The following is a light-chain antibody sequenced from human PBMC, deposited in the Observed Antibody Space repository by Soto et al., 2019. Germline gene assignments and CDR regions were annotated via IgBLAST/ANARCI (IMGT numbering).Light chain of an antibody. J-gene: IGLJ2*01. CDR3: QTWGTGIHVV. CDR1: SGHSSYA. CDR2: LDSDGSH. Sequence: QLVLTQSPSASASLGASVKLTCTLSSGHSSYAIAWHQQQPEKGPRYLMKLDSDGSHTKGDAIPDRFSGSSSGAERYLTISSLRSEDEADYYCQTWGTGIHVVFGGGTKLTV. V-gene: IGLV4-69*01.